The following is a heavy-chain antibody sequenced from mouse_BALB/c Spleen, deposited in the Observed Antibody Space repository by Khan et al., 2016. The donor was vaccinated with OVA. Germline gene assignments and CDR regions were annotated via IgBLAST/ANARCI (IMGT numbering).Heavy chain of an antibody. J-gene: IGHJ2*01. CDR3: ARTARIKY. Sequence: EVQLQESGPGLVKPSQSLSLTCTVTGYSITSGYGWNWLRQFPGNKLEWMGYISYSGSTNYNPPLKSRISITRDTTKNQFYLQLNSLATEDTATYDCARTARIKYWGQGTTLTVSS. V-gene: IGHV3-2*02. CDR1: GYSITSGYG. CDR2: ISYSGST. D-gene: IGHD1-2*01.